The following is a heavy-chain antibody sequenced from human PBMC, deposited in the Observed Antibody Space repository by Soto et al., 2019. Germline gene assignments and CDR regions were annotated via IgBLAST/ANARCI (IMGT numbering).Heavy chain of an antibody. CDR3: ARDRYGSGSYYFDS. V-gene: IGHV1-18*01. CDR2: ISAYNGNT. D-gene: IGHD3-10*01. CDR1: GYTFTSYG. Sequence: ASVKVSCKASGYTFTSYGISWVRQAPGQGLEWMGWISAYNGNTNYAQKLQGRVTMTTDTSTSTAYMELRSLRSDDTAVYYCARDRYGSGSYYFDSWGQGTLVTVSS. J-gene: IGHJ4*02.